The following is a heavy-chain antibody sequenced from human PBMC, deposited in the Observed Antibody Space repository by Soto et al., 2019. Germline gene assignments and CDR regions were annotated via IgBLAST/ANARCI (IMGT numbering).Heavy chain of an antibody. V-gene: IGHV5-51*01. CDR3: ARKPTYSSGWYAFDI. CDR1: GYSVTSYW. D-gene: IGHD6-19*01. CDR2: IYPGDSDT. Sequence: PGESLKISCKGSGYSVTSYWIGWVRQMPGKGLEWMGIIYPGDSDTRYSPSFQGQVTISADKSISTAYLQWSSLKASDTAMYYCARKPTYSSGWYAFDIWGQGTMVTVSS. J-gene: IGHJ3*02.